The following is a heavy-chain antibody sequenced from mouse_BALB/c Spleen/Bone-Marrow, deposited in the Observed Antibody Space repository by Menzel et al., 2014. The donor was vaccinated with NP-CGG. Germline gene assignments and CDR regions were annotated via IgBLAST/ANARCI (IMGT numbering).Heavy chain of an antibody. CDR1: GYTFTSYW. CDR2: IYPSDSYT. CDR3: TRDDGSFAY. D-gene: IGHD2-3*01. V-gene: IGHV1-69*02. Sequence: QVQLQQSGAELVRPGASVKLSCKASGYTFTSYWINWVKQGPGQGLEWIGNIYPSDSYTNYNQKFKDKATLTVDKSSSTAYMQLSSPTSEDSAVYYCTRDDGSFAYWGQGTLVTVSA. J-gene: IGHJ3*01.